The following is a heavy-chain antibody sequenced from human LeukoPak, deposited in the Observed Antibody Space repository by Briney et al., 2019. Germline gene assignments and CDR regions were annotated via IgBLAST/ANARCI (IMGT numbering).Heavy chain of an antibody. J-gene: IGHJ4*02. D-gene: IGHD5-18*01. CDR2: IKQDGSEK. CDR1: GFTFSPYW. V-gene: IGHV3-7*03. Sequence: AGGSLRLSCAASGFTFSPYWMSWVRQAPGKGLEWVANIKQDGSEKYYVDSVKGRFTISRDSAKKSLYLQMNSLRAEDTAVYYCARDGRGYTYGNDYWGQGTLVTVSS. CDR3: ARDGRGYTYGNDY.